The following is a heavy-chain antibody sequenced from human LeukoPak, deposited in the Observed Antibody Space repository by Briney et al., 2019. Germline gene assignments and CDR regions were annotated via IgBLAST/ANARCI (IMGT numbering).Heavy chain of an antibody. CDR3: IRDRFGERTFEI. CDR1: GFALSKFD. D-gene: IGHD3-10*01. CDR2: ILVNGDT. Sequence: GGSLTLSRAASGFALSKFDLHWVRPSTGGRLEGVAHILVNGDTQCAGSVTSRFAISRENAKSSGSLQMNSLRDGDTAVYHCIRDRFGERTFEIWGQGTMVTVSS. J-gene: IGHJ3*02. V-gene: IGHV3-13*01.